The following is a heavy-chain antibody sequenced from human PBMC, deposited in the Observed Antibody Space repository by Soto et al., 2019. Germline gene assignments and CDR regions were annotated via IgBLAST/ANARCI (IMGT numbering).Heavy chain of an antibody. D-gene: IGHD6-19*01. CDR3: AKEPGLAVAQWDYFDP. J-gene: IGHJ4*02. CDR1: GFDFINSW. V-gene: IGHV3-23*01. CDR2: ISCSGGST. Sequence: PGGSLSLSCASSGFDFINSWMHWVRQVPGEGQGLRRGLEWVSAISCSGGSTYYADSVKGRFTISRDNSKNTLYLQMNSLRAEDTAVYYCAKEPGLAVAQWDYFDPWGQGTLVTVSS.